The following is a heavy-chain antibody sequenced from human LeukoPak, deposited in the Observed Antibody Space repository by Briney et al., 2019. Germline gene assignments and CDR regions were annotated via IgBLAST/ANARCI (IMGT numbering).Heavy chain of an antibody. CDR3: AKDYVSSGYYTTPFAY. CDR1: GFTFSSYA. V-gene: IGHV3-30-3*01. J-gene: IGHJ4*02. Sequence: PGGSLRLSCAASGFTFSSYAMHWVRQAPGKGLEWVAVISYDGSNKYYADSVKGRLTISRDNSKNTLYLQMNSLRAEDTAVYYCAKDYVSSGYYTTPFAYWGQGTLVTVSS. CDR2: ISYDGSNK. D-gene: IGHD3-22*01.